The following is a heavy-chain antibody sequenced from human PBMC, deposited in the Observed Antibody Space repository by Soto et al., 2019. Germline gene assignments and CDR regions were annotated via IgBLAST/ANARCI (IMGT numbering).Heavy chain of an antibody. Sequence: QVQLQQWGEGRLNPSEPLSPTCAAYGGPFGGYTWGGIAQPPGKGLEWMGEINHSGRTNYNPSLKSRVTISVDTSKNQFSLKLSSVTAADTAVYYCARGPSGIAVAGTYFDYWGQGTLVTVSS. CDR1: GGPFGGYT. V-gene: IGHV4-34*01. CDR3: ARGPSGIAVAGTYFDY. CDR2: INHSGRT. D-gene: IGHD6-19*01. J-gene: IGHJ4*02.